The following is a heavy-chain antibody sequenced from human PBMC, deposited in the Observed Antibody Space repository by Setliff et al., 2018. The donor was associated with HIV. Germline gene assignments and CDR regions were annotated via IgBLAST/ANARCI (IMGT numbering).Heavy chain of an antibody. D-gene: IGHD3-16*01. CDR2: ITPMFGTA. V-gene: IGHV1-69*13. CDR1: GGTFSSFG. CDR3: AASTEMVTFGYSYYYMDV. Sequence: SVKVSCKASGGTFSSFGISWVRQAPGQGLEWMGGITPMFGTAKYAQKFQGRVTITADESTSTVNMEMSSLRSEDTAVYYCAASTEMVTFGYSYYYMDVWGKGTTVTVSS. J-gene: IGHJ6*03.